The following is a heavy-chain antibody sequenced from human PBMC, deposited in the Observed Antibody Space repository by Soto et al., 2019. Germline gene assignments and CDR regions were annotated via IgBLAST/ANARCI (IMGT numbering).Heavy chain of an antibody. J-gene: IGHJ4*02. CDR3: GRTSVVVAAATRADY. CDR1: GLTLSRYW. Sequence: EVQMVESGGGLVQPAGSLSLSCAASGLTLSRYWMHWVRQATGKGLEWVSRINSDGSSTSYADSLKGRFTISRDNAKNTLYLQMNSLSAEDTAVYYCGRTSVVVAAATRADYWGQGTLVTVSS. CDR2: INSDGSST. V-gene: IGHV3-74*01. D-gene: IGHD2-15*01.